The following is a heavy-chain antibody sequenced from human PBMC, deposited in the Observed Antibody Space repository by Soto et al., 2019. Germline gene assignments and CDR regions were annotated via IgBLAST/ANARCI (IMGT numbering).Heavy chain of an antibody. CDR2: INAGNGNT. Sequence: QVQLVQSGDEKMKPGASVKVSCKASGYTFTNYAMHWVRQAPGQRLEWMGWINAGNGNTKYSQKFQGRVTITRDTSASTAYMALSSLRSEDTAVYYCASSYCSGGNYSELYYYGMDVWGQGTTVTVSS. D-gene: IGHD2-15*01. CDR3: ASSYCSGGNYSELYYYGMDV. CDR1: GYTFTNYA. J-gene: IGHJ6*02. V-gene: IGHV1-3*05.